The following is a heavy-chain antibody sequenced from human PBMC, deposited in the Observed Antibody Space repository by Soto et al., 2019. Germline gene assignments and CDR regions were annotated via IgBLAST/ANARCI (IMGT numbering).Heavy chain of an antibody. CDR1: GFTFSIYT. CDR3: VRHYTTSRVGAWFDP. V-gene: IGHV3-48*01. CDR2: VTAASDTI. D-gene: IGHD3-3*01. Sequence: EVQLVESGGGLAQPGGSLRLSCAAAGFTFSIYTMNWVRQAPGKGLEWVSYVTAASDTIYYADSVKGRFTISRDNAKNPLYVQMNSLTAVDTAVCYCVRHYTTSRVGAWFDPWGQGTLVTVSS. J-gene: IGHJ5*02.